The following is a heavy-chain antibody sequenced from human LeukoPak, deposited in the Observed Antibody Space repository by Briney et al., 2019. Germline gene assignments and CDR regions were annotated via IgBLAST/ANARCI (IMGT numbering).Heavy chain of an antibody. D-gene: IGHD3-3*01. CDR2: ISSSGSTI. V-gene: IGHV3-11*04. J-gene: IGHJ1*01. CDR3: ARDRTYYDFWSGSRDAAEHFQH. Sequence: GGSLRLSCAASGFTFSDYYMSWIRQAPGKGLEWVSYISSSGSTIYYADSVKGRSTISRDNAKNSLYLQMNSLRAEDTAVYYCARDRTYYDFWSGSRDAAEHFQHWGQGTLVTVSS. CDR1: GFTFSDYY.